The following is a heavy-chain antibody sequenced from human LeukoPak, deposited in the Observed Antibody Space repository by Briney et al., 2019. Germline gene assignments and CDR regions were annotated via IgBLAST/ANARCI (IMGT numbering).Heavy chain of an antibody. D-gene: IGHD6-13*01. CDR3: ARDWGSSRTNDY. V-gene: IGHV3-23*01. J-gene: IGHJ4*02. Sequence: GGSLRLSCAASGFTFTDYAMSWVRQAPGKGLEWVSTISASGAGTYYADSVQGRFTISRDNSKNTLYLQMNSLRAEDTAVYYCARDWGSSRTNDYWGQGILVTVSS. CDR2: ISASGAGT. CDR1: GFTFTDYA.